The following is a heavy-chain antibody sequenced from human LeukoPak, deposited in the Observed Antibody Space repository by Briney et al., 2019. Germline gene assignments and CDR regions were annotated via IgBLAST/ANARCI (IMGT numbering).Heavy chain of an antibody. CDR1: GFTFSSYV. V-gene: IGHV3-23*01. D-gene: IGHD4-23*01. J-gene: IGHJ4*02. CDR3: AKDRMVVTPGYFDY. Sequence: SGGSLRPSCAASGFTFSSYVMHWVRQAPGKGLEWVSGISGSGISTYYADSVKGRFTISRDNSKNTLYLQMNSLRVEDTAVYYCAKDRMVVTPGYFDYWGQGTLVTVSS. CDR2: ISGSGIST.